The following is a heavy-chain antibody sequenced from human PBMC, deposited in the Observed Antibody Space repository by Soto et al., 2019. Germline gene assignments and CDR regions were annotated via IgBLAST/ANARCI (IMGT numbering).Heavy chain of an antibody. CDR3: ASQATGWYPDY. CDR2: IYDSGST. Sequence: QVELQESGPGLVKPSQTLSLTCTVSGGSISSGGYYWSWIRQHPGKGLEWIGYIYDSGSTYYNPSLKSRVTISVDTTKNQCPLNLSSLTAADTAVYYCASQATGWYPDYWGQGTLVTVSS. V-gene: IGHV4-31*03. J-gene: IGHJ4*02. CDR1: GGSISSGGYY. D-gene: IGHD6-19*01.